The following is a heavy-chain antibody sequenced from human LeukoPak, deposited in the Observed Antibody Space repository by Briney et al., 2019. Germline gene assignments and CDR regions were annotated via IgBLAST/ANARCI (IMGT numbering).Heavy chain of an antibody. D-gene: IGHD6-13*01. V-gene: IGHV3-9*01. CDR1: GFTFDDYA. CDR2: IGWNSGSI. Sequence: PGGSLRLSCAASGFTFDDYAMHWVRQAPGKGLEWVSGIGWNSGSIGYADSVKGRFTISRDNAKNPLYLQMNSLRAEDTALYYCAKDAKVSAAAGTPHTTHFDYWGQGTLVTVSS. J-gene: IGHJ4*02. CDR3: AKDAKVSAAAGTPHTTHFDY.